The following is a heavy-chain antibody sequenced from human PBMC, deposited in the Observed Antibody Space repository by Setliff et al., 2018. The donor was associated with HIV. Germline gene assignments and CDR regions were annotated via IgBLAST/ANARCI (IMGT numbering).Heavy chain of an antibody. V-gene: IGHV4-34*01. J-gene: IGHJ6*03. CDR2: INHSGST. CDR1: GGSFSGYY. CDR3: ARGREVKRDTYYDYFYMDV. Sequence: PSETLSLTCAVYGGSFSGYYWSWIRQPPGKGLEWLGEINHSGSTNQNPSLKSRFNLSVDTSKNQFSLRMNSVTAADTAVYYCARGREVKRDTYYDYFYMDVWSRGTAVTVSS. D-gene: IGHD1-26*01.